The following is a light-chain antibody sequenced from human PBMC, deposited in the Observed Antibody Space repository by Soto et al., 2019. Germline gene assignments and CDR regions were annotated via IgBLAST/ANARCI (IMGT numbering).Light chain of an antibody. Sequence: EIVLTQSPATLSLSPGERATLSCRASQSVRSYLAWYQQKSGQAPRLLIYDTSNRATGIPARFSGSGSGTDFTLTISSLETEDFAVYYCQQRSSWPLTFGGGTKVEI. J-gene: IGKJ4*01. V-gene: IGKV3-11*01. CDR1: QSVRSY. CDR3: QQRSSWPLT. CDR2: DTS.